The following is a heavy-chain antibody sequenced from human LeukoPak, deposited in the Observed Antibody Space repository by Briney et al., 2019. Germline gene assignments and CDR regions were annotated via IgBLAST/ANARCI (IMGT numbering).Heavy chain of an antibody. CDR3: AQGSGFYYDY. D-gene: IGHD3-22*01. CDR2: IKRETDGGTT. CDR1: GLSLRNVW. Sequence: GGSLRLSCAVSGLSLRNVWMNWLRQAPGKGLEWVGLIKRETDGGTTDFAAPVKGRFTISRDDSKNTLYLQMNRLTSEDTAVYYCAQGSGFYYDYWGQGTLVTVSS. V-gene: IGHV3-15*07. J-gene: IGHJ4*02.